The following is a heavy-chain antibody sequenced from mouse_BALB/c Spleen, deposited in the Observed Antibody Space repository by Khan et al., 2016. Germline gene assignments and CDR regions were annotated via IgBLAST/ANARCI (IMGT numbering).Heavy chain of an antibody. CDR3: TRGTGYFDY. V-gene: IGHV1-69*02. CDR1: GYTFTSFW. CDR2: IYPSDSYT. D-gene: IGHD3-3*01. J-gene: IGHJ2*01. Sequence: VQLQQPGAELVRPGASVKLSCKASGYTFTSFWINWVKQRPGQGLEWIGHIYPSDSYTDYNQKFKDRATLTVDKSSNTAYMQLNSPTSEDSAVYYCTRGTGYFDYWGQGTTLTVSS.